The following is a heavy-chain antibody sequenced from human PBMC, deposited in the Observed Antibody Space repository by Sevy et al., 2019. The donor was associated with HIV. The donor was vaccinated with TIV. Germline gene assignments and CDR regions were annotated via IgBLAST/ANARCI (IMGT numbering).Heavy chain of an antibody. J-gene: IGHJ4*02. Sequence: GGSLRLSCAASGFTFSSYSMNWVRQAPGKGLEWVSYISSSSSTIYYADSVKGRFTISRDNAKNSLYLQMNSLRDEDTAGYYCAREGMITSRIAARQLDYWGQGTLVTVSS. CDR2: ISSSSSTI. CDR1: GFTFSSYS. CDR3: AREGMITSRIAARQLDY. V-gene: IGHV3-48*02. D-gene: IGHD6-6*01.